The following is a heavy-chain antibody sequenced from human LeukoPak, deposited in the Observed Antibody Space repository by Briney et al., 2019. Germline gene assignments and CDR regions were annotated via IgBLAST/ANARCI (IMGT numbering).Heavy chain of an antibody. CDR3: ASPPRGYSYGYFFDY. CDR2: IIPIFGTA. D-gene: IGHD5-18*01. V-gene: IGHV1-69*13. CDR1: GGTFSSYA. Sequence: GASVEVSCKASGGTFSSYAISWVRQAPGQGLEWMGGIIPIFGTANYAQKFQGRVTITADESTSTAYMELSSLRSEDTAVYYCASPPRGYSYGYFFDYWGQGTLVTVSS. J-gene: IGHJ4*02.